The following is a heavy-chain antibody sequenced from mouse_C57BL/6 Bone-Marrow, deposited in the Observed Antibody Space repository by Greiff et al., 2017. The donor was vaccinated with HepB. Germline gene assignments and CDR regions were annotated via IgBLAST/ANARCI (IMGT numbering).Heavy chain of an antibody. CDR2: INPYNGGT. J-gene: IGHJ4*01. D-gene: IGHD1-1*01. V-gene: IGHV1-19*01. CDR1: GYTFTDYY. CDR3: ARRVAPVVATDYAMDY. Sequence: EVKLQQSGPVLVKPGASVKMSCKASGYTFTDYYMNWVKQSHGKSLEWIGVINPYNGGTSYNQKFKGKATLTVDKSSSTAYMELNSLTSEDSAVYDGARRVAPVVATDYAMDYWGQGTSVTVSS.